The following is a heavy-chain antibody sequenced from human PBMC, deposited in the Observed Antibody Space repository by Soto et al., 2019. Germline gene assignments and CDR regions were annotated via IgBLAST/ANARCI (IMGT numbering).Heavy chain of an antibody. V-gene: IGHV1-8*01. D-gene: IGHD6-19*01. Sequence: QVQLVQSGAEVKKPGASVKVSCKASGYTFTSYDIKWVRQATGQGLEWMGWMNPSTGSTGFAQKFQGRVTMISNTSISTAYLELSSLTSEDTAVYYCARGRLVAGTVDYWGQGNLVTVSS. CDR1: GYTFTSYD. CDR3: ARGRLVAGTVDY. J-gene: IGHJ4*02. CDR2: MNPSTGST.